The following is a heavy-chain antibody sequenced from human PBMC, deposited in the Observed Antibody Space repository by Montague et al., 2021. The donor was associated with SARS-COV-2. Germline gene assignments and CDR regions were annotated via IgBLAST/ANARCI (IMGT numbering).Heavy chain of an antibody. J-gene: IGHJ4*02. V-gene: IGHV2-5*02. Sequence: PALVKPTQTLTLTCTFSGFSLSTSGVGVGWIRQPPGKALEWLALIYWDDDKRYSPSLKSGLTITKDTSKNQVVLTMTNMDPVDTATYYCAHSRLYYDILTGYYSLGYYFDYWGQGTLVTVSS. CDR3: AHSRLYYDILTGYYSLGYYFDY. CDR1: GFSLSTSGVG. CDR2: IYWDDDK. D-gene: IGHD3-9*01.